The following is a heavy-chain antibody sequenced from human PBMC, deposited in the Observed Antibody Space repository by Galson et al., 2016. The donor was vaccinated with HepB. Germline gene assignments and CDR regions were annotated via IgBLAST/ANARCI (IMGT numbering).Heavy chain of an antibody. CDR1: GFTFSSFT. V-gene: IGHV3-30*04. CDR3: ARARVVTGIYDASNV. D-gene: IGHD2-21*02. CDR2: VSPDGDKG. Sequence: SLRLSCAASGFTFSSFTMHWVRRAPGTGLEWLALVSPDGDKGYYADSVKGRFSISRDNSRNTLYLHINSLRPDDTATYFCARARVVTGIYDASNVWGQGTVVTVAS. J-gene: IGHJ3*01.